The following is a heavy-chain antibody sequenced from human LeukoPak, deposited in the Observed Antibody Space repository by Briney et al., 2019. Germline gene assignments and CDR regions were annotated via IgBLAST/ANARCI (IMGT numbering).Heavy chain of an antibody. J-gene: IGHJ4*02. CDR2: ISSSSSTI. CDR1: GFTFSSYS. Sequence: GGSLRLSCAASGFTFSSYSMNWVCQAPGKGLEWVSYISSSSSTIYYADSVKGRFTISRDNAKNSLYLQMNSLRAEDTAVYYCAREGYYDFWSGYFQGPFDYWGQGTLVTVSS. V-gene: IGHV3-48*01. CDR3: AREGYYDFWSGYFQGPFDY. D-gene: IGHD3-3*01.